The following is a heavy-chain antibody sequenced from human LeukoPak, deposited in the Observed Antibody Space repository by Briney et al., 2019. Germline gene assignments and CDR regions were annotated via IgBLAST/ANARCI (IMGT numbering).Heavy chain of an antibody. Sequence: ASVKVSCKASGYTFTSYYIHWVRQAPGQGLEWMGLINPSGGSTNYAQNFQGRVTMTRDTSTSTVYMELSSLRSEDTAVYYCARVRDGYNDAYDIWGQGTMVTVPS. CDR3: ARVRDGYNDAYDI. CDR2: INPSGGST. V-gene: IGHV1-46*01. D-gene: IGHD5-24*01. CDR1: GYTFTSYY. J-gene: IGHJ3*02.